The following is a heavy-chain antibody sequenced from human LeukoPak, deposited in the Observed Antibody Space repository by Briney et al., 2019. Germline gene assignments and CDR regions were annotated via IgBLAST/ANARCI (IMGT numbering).Heavy chain of an antibody. V-gene: IGHV3-23*01. D-gene: IGHD3-22*01. CDR2: ISGIGGST. CDR1: GFTFSSYA. CDR3: AKGRGITMIVVAITQFDY. J-gene: IGHJ4*02. Sequence: PGGSLRLSCVASGFTFSSYAMSWVRQAPGKGLEWVSAISGIGGSTYYAVSVKGRFTISRDNSKNTLYLQMNSLRSEATAVYYCAKGRGITMIVVAITQFDYWGQGTLVTVSS.